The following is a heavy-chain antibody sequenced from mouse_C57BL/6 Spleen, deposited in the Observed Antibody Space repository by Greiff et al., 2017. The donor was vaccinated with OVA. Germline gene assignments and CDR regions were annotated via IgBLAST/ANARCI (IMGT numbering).Heavy chain of an antibody. J-gene: IGHJ4*01. V-gene: IGHV1-85*01. CDR1: GYTFTSYD. Sequence: VKLMESGPELVKPGASVKLSCKASGYTFTSYDINWVKQRPGQGLEWIGWIYPRDGSTKYNEKFKGKATLTVDTSSSTAYMELHSLTSEDSAVYFCARSFTTVVATDAMDYWGQGTSVTVSS. CDR2: IYPRDGST. CDR3: ARSFTTVVATDAMDY. D-gene: IGHD1-1*01.